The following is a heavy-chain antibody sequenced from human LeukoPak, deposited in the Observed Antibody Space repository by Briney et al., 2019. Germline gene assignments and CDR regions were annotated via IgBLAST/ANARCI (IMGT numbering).Heavy chain of an antibody. CDR2: ISSSSSTI. V-gene: IGHV3-48*01. Sequence: PGGSLRLSCAASGFTFSSYSMNWVRQAPGKGLEWVSYISSSSSTIYYADSVKGRFTISRDNAKNSLYLQMNSLRAEDTAVYYCARSTSTMIPWVPDLWGRGTLVTVSS. D-gene: IGHD3-22*01. CDR1: GFTFSSYS. J-gene: IGHJ2*01. CDR3: ARSTSTMIPWVPDL.